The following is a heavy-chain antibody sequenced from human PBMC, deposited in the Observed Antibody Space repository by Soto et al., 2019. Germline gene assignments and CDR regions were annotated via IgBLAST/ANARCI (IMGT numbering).Heavy chain of an antibody. D-gene: IGHD6-13*01. V-gene: IGHV3-7*01. J-gene: IGHJ5*02. CDR3: ATFPVAATGKMDL. CDR2: IKQDGSAK. CDR1: GFTFSSYW. Sequence: EMQLVESGGDLVQPGGSLRLSCAASGFTFSSYWMSWVRQAPGRGLEWVANIKQDGSAKYYVASVKGRFTISRDNAKGSLYLKMNSLSAEDTAVYYCATFPVAATGKMDLWGQGTLVIVSS.